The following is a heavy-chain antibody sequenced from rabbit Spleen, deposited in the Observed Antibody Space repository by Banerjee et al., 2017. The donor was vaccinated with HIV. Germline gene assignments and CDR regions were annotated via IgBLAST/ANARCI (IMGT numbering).Heavy chain of an antibody. V-gene: IGHV1S40*01. D-gene: IGHD6-1*01. Sequence: QSLEESGGDLVKPGASLTLTCTASGFSFSDIYWICWVRQAPGKGLEWIACIYAGSSGSTYYASWAKGRFTISKTSSTTVTLQMTSLTAADTATYFCARGIVYGYAGDTYPPYGMDLWGPGTLVTVS. CDR1: GFSFSDIYW. J-gene: IGHJ6*01. CDR2: IYAGSSGST. CDR3: ARGIVYGYAGDTYPPYGMDL.